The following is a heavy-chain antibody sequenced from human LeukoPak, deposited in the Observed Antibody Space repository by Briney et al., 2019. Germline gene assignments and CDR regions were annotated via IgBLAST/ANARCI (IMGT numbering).Heavy chain of an antibody. CDR1: GFTVNSNY. J-gene: IGHJ4*02. Sequence: GGSLRLSCAASGFTVNSNYMSWVRQAPGKGLEWVSLIYSGGSTYYADSVKGRFTISRDNSKNMLHLQMSSLRAEDTAVYFCASGGRQLPQFDYWGQGTLVTVSS. V-gene: IGHV3-66*01. CDR2: IYSGGST. D-gene: IGHD2-15*01. CDR3: ASGGRQLPQFDY.